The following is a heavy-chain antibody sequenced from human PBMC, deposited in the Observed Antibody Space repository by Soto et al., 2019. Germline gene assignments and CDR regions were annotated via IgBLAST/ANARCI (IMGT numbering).Heavy chain of an antibody. CDR1: GFTFSSYG. CDR2: ISYDGSNK. V-gene: IGHV3-30*18. J-gene: IGHJ4*02. D-gene: IGHD4-17*01. Sequence: LRLSCAASGFTFSSYGMHWVRQAPGKGLEWVAVISYDGSNKYYADSVKGRFTISRDNSKNTLYLQMNSLRAEDTAVYYCAKDGPTVSFDYWGQGTLVTVSS. CDR3: AKDGPTVSFDY.